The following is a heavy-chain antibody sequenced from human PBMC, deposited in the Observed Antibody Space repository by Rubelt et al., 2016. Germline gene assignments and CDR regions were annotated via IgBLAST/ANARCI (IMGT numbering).Heavy chain of an antibody. J-gene: IGHJ4*02. CDR2: ISNDGSNK. D-gene: IGHD3-16*01. V-gene: IGHV3-30*04. CDR1: GFTFRNYA. Sequence: QVQLVESGGGVVQPGRSLRLSCAVSGFTFRNYAMHWVRQAQGKGLEGVAVISNDGSNKNYEDSVKGRFTISRDNSKNTLYLEMNSLRGEDTAVYYCARLESPLGGYWGQGTLVTVSS. CDR3: ARLESPLGGY.